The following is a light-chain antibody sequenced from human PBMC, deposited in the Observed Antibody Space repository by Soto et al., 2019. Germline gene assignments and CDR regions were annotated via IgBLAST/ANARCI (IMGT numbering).Light chain of an antibody. CDR1: QSVDRW. CDR3: QQYYSRPRT. J-gene: IGKJ1*01. Sequence: DIKMTQSPSTLSAPVGGRVTITCRASQSVDRWVAWYQKKPGKAPKLLVHGASNLESGVPSRFRGSGSGTEFTLTITNLEAEDLATYYCQQYYSRPRTFGLGSRVEIK. V-gene: IGKV1-5*03. CDR2: GAS.